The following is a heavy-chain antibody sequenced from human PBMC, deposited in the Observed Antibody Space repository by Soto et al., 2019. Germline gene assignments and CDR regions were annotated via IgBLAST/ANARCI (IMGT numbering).Heavy chain of an antibody. V-gene: IGHV3-48*02. Sequence: HPGGSLRLSCAASGFPFSSYSMNWVRQAPGRGLQWISYITMTSSVIYYADSVRGRFTISRDDAKNSLYLQMNSLRDEDTAVYYCTRDGRRGYDMDVWGQGTTVTVSS. CDR3: TRDGRRGYDMDV. CDR2: ITMTSSVI. J-gene: IGHJ6*02. CDR1: GFPFSSYS. D-gene: IGHD1-26*01.